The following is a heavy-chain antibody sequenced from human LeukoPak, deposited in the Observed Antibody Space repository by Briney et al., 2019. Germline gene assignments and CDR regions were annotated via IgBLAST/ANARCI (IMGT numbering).Heavy chain of an antibody. D-gene: IGHD5-24*01. CDR2: IYYSGST. CDR3: ARARPEMATMFDY. CDR1: GGSISSYY. V-gene: IGHV4-59*01. Sequence: SETLSLTCTVSGGSISSYYWRWIRQPPGKGLEWIGYIYYSGSTNYNPSLKSRVTISVDTSKNQFSLKLSSVTAADTAVYYCARARPEMATMFDYWGQGTLVTVSS. J-gene: IGHJ4*02.